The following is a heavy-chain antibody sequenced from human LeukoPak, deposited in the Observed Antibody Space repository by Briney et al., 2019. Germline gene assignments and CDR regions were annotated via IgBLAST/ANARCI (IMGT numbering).Heavy chain of an antibody. CDR3: ARGGPYDSSGLYYFDY. CDR1: GGSISSSNW. CDR2: IYHSGST. Sequence: PSETLSLTCAASGGSISSSNWWSWVRQPPGKGLEWIGEIYHSGSTNYNPSLKSRVTISVDKSKNQFSLKLSSVTAADTAVYYCARGGPYDSSGLYYFDYWGQGTLVTVSS. J-gene: IGHJ4*02. D-gene: IGHD3-22*01. V-gene: IGHV4-4*02.